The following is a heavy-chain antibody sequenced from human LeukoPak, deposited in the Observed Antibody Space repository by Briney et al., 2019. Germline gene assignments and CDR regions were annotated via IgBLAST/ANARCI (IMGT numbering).Heavy chain of an antibody. D-gene: IGHD3-10*01. CDR2: ISTSSSYI. Sequence: GGSLRLSCAASGFTFSSNNMNWVRQAPGKGLEWVSSISTSSSYIYYADSVKGRFTISRDNAKNSLYLQMNSLRAEDTAVYYCARDQPAMVREHWGQGTLVTVSS. CDR1: GFTFSSNN. CDR3: ARDQPAMVREH. J-gene: IGHJ1*01. V-gene: IGHV3-21*01.